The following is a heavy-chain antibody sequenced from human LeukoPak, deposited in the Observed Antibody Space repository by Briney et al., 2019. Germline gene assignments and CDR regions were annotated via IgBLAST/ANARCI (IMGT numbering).Heavy chain of an antibody. Sequence: SETLSLTRTVSGGSISSSSYYWGWIRQPPGKGLEWIGSIYYSGSTYYNPSLKSRVTISVDTSKNQFSLKLSSVTAADTAVYYCARFEPRYYFDYWGQGTLVTVSS. J-gene: IGHJ4*02. CDR2: IYYSGST. V-gene: IGHV4-39*07. D-gene: IGHD3-9*01. CDR1: GGSISSSSYY. CDR3: ARFEPRYYFDY.